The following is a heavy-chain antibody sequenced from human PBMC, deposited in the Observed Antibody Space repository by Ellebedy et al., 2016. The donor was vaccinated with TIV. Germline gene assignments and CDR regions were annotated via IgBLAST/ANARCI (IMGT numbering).Heavy chain of an antibody. J-gene: IGHJ6*02. D-gene: IGHD6-13*01. Sequence: SGPTLVKPTQTLTLTCTFSGFSLSTTGMCVSWIRQPPGKALEWLARIDWDDGKKYNISLRTRLTLSKDTSKNQVVLTMTNIDPLDTGTYYCARITSKVGGSSWGMDVWGQGTTVTVSS. CDR1: GFSLSTTGMC. V-gene: IGHV2-70*11. CDR3: ARITSKVGGSSWGMDV. CDR2: IDWDDGK.